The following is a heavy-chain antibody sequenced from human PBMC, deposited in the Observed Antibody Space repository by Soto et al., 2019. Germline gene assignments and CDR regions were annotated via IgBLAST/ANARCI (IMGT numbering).Heavy chain of an antibody. V-gene: IGHV4-34*01. CDR2: INHSGST. CDR3: ARGLVTPLPY. Sequence: SETLSLTCAVYGGSFSDYYWSWIRQPPGKGLEWVGEINHSGSTNYNPALKSRVTISVDTSKNQFSLQLSCVTAAETAVYYCARGLVTPLPYWGQGTLVTVSS. J-gene: IGHJ4*02. D-gene: IGHD2-21*02. CDR1: GGSFSDYY.